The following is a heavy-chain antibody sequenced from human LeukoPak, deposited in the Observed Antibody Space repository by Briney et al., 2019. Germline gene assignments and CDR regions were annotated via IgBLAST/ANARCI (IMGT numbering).Heavy chain of an antibody. Sequence: GGSLRLSCAAYGFTLRGYEMNWGRQAPGKGLEWVSYISSSGSSIFYADSVKGRFTISRDNAKNSLYLQMNIPRAEDTAVYYCARGPYGYWGQGTLVTVSS. V-gene: IGHV3-48*03. J-gene: IGHJ4*02. CDR1: GFTLRGYE. D-gene: IGHD2-21*01. CDR3: ARGPYGY. CDR2: ISSSGSSI.